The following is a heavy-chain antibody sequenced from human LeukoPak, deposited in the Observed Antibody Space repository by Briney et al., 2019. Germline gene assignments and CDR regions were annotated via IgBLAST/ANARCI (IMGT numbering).Heavy chain of an antibody. CDR3: ARDKQWLGVTYFDY. CDR2: IWYDGSNK. Sequence: GRSLRLSCAASGFTFSSYGMHWVRQAPGKGLQWVAVIWYDGSNKYYADSVKGRFTISRDNSKNTLYLQMNSLRAEDRAVYYCARDKQWLGVTYFDYWGQGTLVTVSS. D-gene: IGHD6-19*01. V-gene: IGHV3-33*01. J-gene: IGHJ4*02. CDR1: GFTFSSYG.